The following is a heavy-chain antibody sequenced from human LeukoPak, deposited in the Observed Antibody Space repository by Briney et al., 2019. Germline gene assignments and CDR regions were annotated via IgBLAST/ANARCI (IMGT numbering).Heavy chain of an antibody. CDR2: INPSGGGT. CDR3: AREIGPRQLHLWGSAFDY. V-gene: IGHV1-46*01. Sequence: ASVKVSCKASGYTFTNYYMHWVRQAPGQGLEWVGIINPSGGGTSYAQKFQGRLTMTRDTSTTTVYMELSSLRSEDTAMYYCAREIGPRQLHLWGSAFDYWGQGTLVTVSS. D-gene: IGHD5-18*01. J-gene: IGHJ4*02. CDR1: GYTFTNYY.